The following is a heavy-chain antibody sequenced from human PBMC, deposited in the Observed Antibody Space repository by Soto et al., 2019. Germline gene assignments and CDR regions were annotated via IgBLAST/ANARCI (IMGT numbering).Heavy chain of an antibody. CDR3: AKAPGTMVRGVIIPFFDY. J-gene: IGHJ4*02. CDR1: GFTFSSYA. D-gene: IGHD3-10*01. V-gene: IGHV3-23*01. CDR2: ISGSGGST. Sequence: GGSLRLSCAASGFTFSSYAMSWVRQAPGKGLEWVSAISGSGGSTYYADSVKGRFTISRDNSKNTLYLQMNSLRAEDTAVYYCAKAPGTMVRGVIIPFFDYWGQGTLVTVSS.